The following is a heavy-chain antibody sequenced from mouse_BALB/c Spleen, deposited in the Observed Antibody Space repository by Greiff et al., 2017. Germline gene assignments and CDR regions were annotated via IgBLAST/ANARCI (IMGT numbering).Heavy chain of an antibody. J-gene: IGHJ4*01. V-gene: IGHV3-2*02. CDR3: ARGHYYAMDY. Sequence: DVQLQESGPGLVKPSQSLSLTCTVTGYSITSDYAWNWIRQFPGNKLEWMGYISYSGSTSYNPSLKSRISITRDTSKNQFFLQLNSVTTEDTATYYCARGHYYAMDYWGQGTSVTVSS. CDR1: GYSITSDYA. CDR2: ISYSGST.